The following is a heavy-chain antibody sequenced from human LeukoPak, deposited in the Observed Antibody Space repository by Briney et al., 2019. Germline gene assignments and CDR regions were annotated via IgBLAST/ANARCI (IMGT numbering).Heavy chain of an antibody. J-gene: IGHJ4*02. D-gene: IGHD3-22*01. CDR3: ARDDSSGYYPAFDY. CDR1: GFTFSSYG. Sequence: GGSPRLSCAASGFTFSSYGMHWVRQAPGKGLEWVAFIRYDGSNKYYADSVKGRFTISRDNSKNTLYLQMNSLRAEDTAVYYCARDDSSGYYPAFDYWGQGTLVTVSS. CDR2: IRYDGSNK. V-gene: IGHV3-30*02.